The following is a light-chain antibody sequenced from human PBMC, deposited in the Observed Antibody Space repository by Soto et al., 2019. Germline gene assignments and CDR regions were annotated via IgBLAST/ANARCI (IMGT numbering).Light chain of an antibody. J-gene: IGKJ5*01. V-gene: IGKV3D-20*02. Sequence: EIASTQTPGSLPLSTGEKATLSFRASKNVFCSSLACYQQKIGKAPRLLSYDASSRATGIPDRFSGSGSGTDFTLTISRLELEDFAVYYCQQYNNWTTITFGQGTRLEIK. CDR1: KNVFCSS. CDR3: QQYNNWTTIT. CDR2: DAS.